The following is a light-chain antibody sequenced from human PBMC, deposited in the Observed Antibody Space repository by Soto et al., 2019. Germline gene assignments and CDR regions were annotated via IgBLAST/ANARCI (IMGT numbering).Light chain of an antibody. V-gene: IGKV3-11*01. CDR2: GIS. CDR1: QTVSTS. Sequence: EIVMTQSPATLSVSPGERATLSCRASQTVSTSLAWYQQKPGQAPRLLIYGISKRATDIPDRFSGSGSGTDFTLTISSLEPEDFAVYYCQQRSNLITFGQGTRLEIK. CDR3: QQRSNLIT. J-gene: IGKJ5*01.